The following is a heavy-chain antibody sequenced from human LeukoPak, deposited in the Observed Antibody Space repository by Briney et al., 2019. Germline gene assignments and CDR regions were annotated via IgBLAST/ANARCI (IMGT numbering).Heavy chain of an antibody. CDR1: GGSISSDY. D-gene: IGHD3-3*01. Sequence: PSETLSLTCTVSGGSISSDYWSWIRQPPGKGLEWIGYIYYSGSTNYNPSLKSRVTISVDTSKNQFSLKLSSVTAADTAVYYCAREGGDFGAFDIWSQGTMVTVSS. CDR2: IYYSGST. J-gene: IGHJ3*02. CDR3: AREGGDFGAFDI. V-gene: IGHV4-59*01.